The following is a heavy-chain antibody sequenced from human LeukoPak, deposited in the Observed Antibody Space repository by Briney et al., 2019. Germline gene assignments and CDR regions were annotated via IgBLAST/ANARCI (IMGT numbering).Heavy chain of an antibody. Sequence: PSQTLSLTCTVSGGSISSGSYYWSWIRQPAGKGLEWIGRIYTSGSTNYNPSLKSRVTISVDTSKNQFSLKLSSVTAADTAVYYCARGGSSSLFDYWGQGTLVTVSS. D-gene: IGHD6-13*01. CDR3: ARGGSSSLFDY. V-gene: IGHV4-61*02. CDR1: GGSISSGSYY. J-gene: IGHJ4*02. CDR2: IYTSGST.